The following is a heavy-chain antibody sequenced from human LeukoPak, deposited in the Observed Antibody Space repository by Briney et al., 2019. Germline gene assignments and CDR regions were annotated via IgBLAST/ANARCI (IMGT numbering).Heavy chain of an antibody. D-gene: IGHD3-3*01. J-gene: IGHJ6*02. CDR2: TYYRSKWYN. V-gene: IGHV6-1*01. CDR1: GDSVSSNSAA. CDR3: AYSEGSIFGAAPSDYGMDV. Sequence: SQTLSLTCAISGDSVSSNSAAWNWIRQSPSRGLEWLGRTYYRSKWYNDYAVSVKSRITINPDTSKNQFSLQLNSVTPEDTAVYYCAYSEGSIFGAAPSDYGMDVWGQGTTVTVSS.